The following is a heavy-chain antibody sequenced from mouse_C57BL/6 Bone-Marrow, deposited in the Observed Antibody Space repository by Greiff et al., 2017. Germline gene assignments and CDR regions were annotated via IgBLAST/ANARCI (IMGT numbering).Heavy chain of an antibody. J-gene: IGHJ4*01. CDR3: ARSTYYDSNF. Sequence: EVQLQQSGPELVKPGASVKISCKASGYTFTDYYMNWVKQSHGKSLEWIGDINPNNGGTSYNQKFKGKATLTVDKSSSTAYMELRSLTSEDSAVYYCARSTYYDSNFWGQGTSVTVSS. V-gene: IGHV1-26*01. CDR2: INPNNGGT. CDR1: GYTFTDYY. D-gene: IGHD2-4*01.